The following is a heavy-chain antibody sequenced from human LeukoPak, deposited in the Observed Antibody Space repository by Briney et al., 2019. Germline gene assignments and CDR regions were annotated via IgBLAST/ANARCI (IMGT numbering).Heavy chain of an antibody. CDR3: AHFKGGSFDF. CDR1: GGSFSGYD. V-gene: IGHV4-34*01. CDR2: VNESGST. Sequence: TWETLSLTCAVYGGSFSGYDWSWIRQPPGEALEWIGEVNESGSTNYNPSLKSRVTISVDTSKNQFSLKLTSVTAADTAVYYCAHFKGGSFDFWGQGTMVTVSS. J-gene: IGHJ3*01. D-gene: IGHD1-26*01.